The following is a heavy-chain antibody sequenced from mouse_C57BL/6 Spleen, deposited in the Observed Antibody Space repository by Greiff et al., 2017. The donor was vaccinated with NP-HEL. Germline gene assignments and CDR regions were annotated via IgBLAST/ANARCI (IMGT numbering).Heavy chain of an antibody. J-gene: IGHJ4*01. CDR2: IDPSDSYT. D-gene: IGHD2-4*01. CDR3: ARGRVYDYDGYYAMDY. V-gene: IGHV1-50*01. CDR1: GYTFTSYW. Sequence: QVQLQQPGAELVKPGASVKLSCKASGYTFTSYWMQWVKQRPGQGLEWIGEIDPSDSYTNYNQKFKGKATLTVDTSSSTAYMQLSSLTSEDSAVYYCARGRVYDYDGYYAMDYWGQGTSVTVSS.